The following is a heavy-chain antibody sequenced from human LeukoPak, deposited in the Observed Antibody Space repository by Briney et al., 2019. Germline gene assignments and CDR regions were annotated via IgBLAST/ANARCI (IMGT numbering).Heavy chain of an antibody. J-gene: IGHJ4*02. Sequence: ASVKVSCKASGYTFTGYYLHWVRQAPGQGLEWMGWINPNSGVTNYAQKFQGRVTMTRDTSNSTAYMDLSRLRSDDTAVYYCARDRNLYYDSSGYYCMEYWGQGTLVTVPS. D-gene: IGHD3-22*01. CDR3: ARDRNLYYDSSGYYCMEY. V-gene: IGHV1-2*02. CDR1: GYTFTGYY. CDR2: INPNSGVT.